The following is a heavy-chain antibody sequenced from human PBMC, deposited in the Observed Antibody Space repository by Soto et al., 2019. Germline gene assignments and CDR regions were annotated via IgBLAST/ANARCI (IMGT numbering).Heavy chain of an antibody. V-gene: IGHV1-46*01. J-gene: IGHJ6*02. D-gene: IGHD6-13*01. Sequence: RVEWMGIINASGGSTSYAPKFQGRVTMHRDTSTSTAYMELSSLRSEDTAVYYCARDQGIGAAGNYYAMDVWGRGTKVTVSS. CDR3: ARDQGIGAAGNYYAMDV. CDR2: INASGGST.